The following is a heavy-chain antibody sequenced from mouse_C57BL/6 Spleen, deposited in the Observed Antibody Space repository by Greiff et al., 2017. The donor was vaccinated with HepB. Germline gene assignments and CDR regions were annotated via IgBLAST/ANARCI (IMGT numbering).Heavy chain of an antibody. CDR3: ARPYGSSFSLAY. CDR1: GYAFTNYL. V-gene: IGHV1-54*01. D-gene: IGHD1-1*01. CDR2: INPGSGGT. Sequence: QVQLKESGAELVRPGTSVKVSCKASGYAFTNYLIEWVKQRPGQGLEWIGVINPGSGGTNYNEKFKGKATLTADKSSSTAYMQLSSLTSEDSAVYFCARPYGSSFSLAYWGQGTLVTVSA. J-gene: IGHJ3*01.